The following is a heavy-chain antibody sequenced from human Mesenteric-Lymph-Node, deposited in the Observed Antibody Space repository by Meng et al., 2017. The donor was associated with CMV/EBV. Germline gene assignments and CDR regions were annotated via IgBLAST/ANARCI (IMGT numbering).Heavy chain of an antibody. CDR2: THYSGNT. J-gene: IGHJ4*02. Sequence: SETLSLTCTVPGGSISSGAHYWGWIRQPPGKGLEWIGSTHYSGNTFYNPSLKNRVTISADTSKSQFSLKLSSVTAADTAVYYCARDDSYFDYWGQGTLVTVSS. CDR1: GGSISSGAHY. D-gene: IGHD2-21*02. CDR3: ARDDSYFDY. V-gene: IGHV4-39*07.